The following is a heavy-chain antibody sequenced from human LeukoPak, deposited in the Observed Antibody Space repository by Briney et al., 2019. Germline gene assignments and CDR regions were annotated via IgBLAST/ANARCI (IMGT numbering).Heavy chain of an antibody. CDR3: ASSMRASSSWYDY. V-gene: IGHV4-59*01. J-gene: IGHJ4*02. D-gene: IGHD6-13*01. CDR2: IYYSGST. Sequence: SETLSLTCTVSGGSISSYYWSWIRQPPGKGLEWIGYIYYSGSTNYNPSLKSRVTISVDTSKNQFSPKLSSVTAADTAVYYCASSMRASSSWYDYWGQGTLVTVSS. CDR1: GGSISSYY.